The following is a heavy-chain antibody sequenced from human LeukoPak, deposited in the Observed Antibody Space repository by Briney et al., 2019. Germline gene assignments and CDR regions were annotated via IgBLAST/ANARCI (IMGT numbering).Heavy chain of an antibody. CDR1: SGSFSGYY. Sequence: SETLSLTCAVYSGSFSGYYWSWIRQPPGKGLEWIGEINHSGSTNYNPSLKSRVTISVDTSKNQFSLKLSSVTAADTAVYYCARRRSSWSTRDAFDICGQGTMVTVSS. D-gene: IGHD6-13*01. V-gene: IGHV4-34*01. CDR2: INHSGST. CDR3: ARRRSSWSTRDAFDI. J-gene: IGHJ3*02.